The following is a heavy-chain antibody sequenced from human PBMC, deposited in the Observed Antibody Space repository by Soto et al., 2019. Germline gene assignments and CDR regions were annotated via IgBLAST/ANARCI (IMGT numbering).Heavy chain of an antibody. D-gene: IGHD5-18*01. CDR1: GYTFTNND. CDR2: RNPGCGEA. J-gene: IGHJ5*02. CDR3: ARMESFGSLDWFDP. V-gene: IGHV1-8*01. Sequence: AAVKVSRKASGYTFTNNDVIWVLQATGQGLERIGWRNPGCGEAGHAQKVKRRATMTRNIYIATASMDLSSLTSEETAIYYCARMESFGSLDWFDPWGQGTLVTVSS.